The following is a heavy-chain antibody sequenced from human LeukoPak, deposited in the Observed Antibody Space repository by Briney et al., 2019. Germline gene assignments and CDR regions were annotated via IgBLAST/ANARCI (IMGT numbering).Heavy chain of an antibody. CDR2: ISPDGSTT. D-gene: IGHD3-3*01. V-gene: IGHV3-74*01. CDR1: S. Sequence: GGSLRLSCAAYSMNWVRQAPGKGLVWVSRISPDGSTTGHADSVKGRFTTSRDNAKNTLFLQMNSLRAEDTAVYYCTRDFDFSSAIWGQGTLVTVSS. CDR3: TRDFDFSSAI. J-gene: IGHJ4*02.